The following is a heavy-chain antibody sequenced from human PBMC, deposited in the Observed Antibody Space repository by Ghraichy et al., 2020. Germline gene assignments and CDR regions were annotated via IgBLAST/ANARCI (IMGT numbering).Heavy chain of an antibody. CDR2: INHSGST. V-gene: IGHV4-34*01. CDR1: GGSLSGYY. J-gene: IGHJ6*03. Sequence: SETLSLTCAVYGGSLSGYYWSWICQPPGQGQEWIGEINHSGSTTYNPSLKSRVPISVDTSTNQFSLKLSAVTAADTAVYYCARPVREWLRYPMDVWGKGTTVTISS. CDR3: ARPVREWLRYPMDV. D-gene: IGHD5-12*01.